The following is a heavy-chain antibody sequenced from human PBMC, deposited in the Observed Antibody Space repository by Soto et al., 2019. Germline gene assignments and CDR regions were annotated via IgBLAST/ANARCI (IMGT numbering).Heavy chain of an antibody. CDR1: GFTFSDYF. CDR3: VRDSARIVVVTSVDGDNWIDT. CDR2: ISGSSDNI. J-gene: IGHJ5*02. D-gene: IGHD2-2*01. Sequence: GGSLRLSCAASGFTFSDYFMSWIRQAPGKGLEWVSFISGSSDNIKYADSVKGRFTISRDNARNSLYLQMNSLRAEDTAVYYCVRDSARIVVVTSVDGDNWIDTWGQGTLVTVSS. V-gene: IGHV3-11*06.